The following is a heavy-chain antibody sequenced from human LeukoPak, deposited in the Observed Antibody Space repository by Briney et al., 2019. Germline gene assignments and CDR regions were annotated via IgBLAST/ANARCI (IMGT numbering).Heavy chain of an antibody. V-gene: IGHV4-34*01. Sequence: SETLSLTCAVYGGSFSGYYWSWIRQPPGKGLEWIGEINHSGSTNYNPSLKSRVTISVDTSKNQFSLKLSSVTAADTAVYYCARDDSSSRSFDIWGQGTMVTVSS. D-gene: IGHD6-13*01. CDR2: INHSGST. CDR3: ARDDSSSRSFDI. J-gene: IGHJ3*02. CDR1: GGSFSGYY.